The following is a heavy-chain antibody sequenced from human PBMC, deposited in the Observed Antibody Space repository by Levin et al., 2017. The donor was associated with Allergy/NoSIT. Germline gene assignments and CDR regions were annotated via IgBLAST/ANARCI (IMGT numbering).Heavy chain of an antibody. V-gene: IGHV4-30-2*01. D-gene: IGHD5-18*01. CDR3: ARVGAYSYGYYFDY. J-gene: IGHJ4*02. Sequence: SETLSLTCAVSGGSISSGGYSWSWIRQPPGKGLEWIGNIYLSGSTYDNPSLKRRVPMSVDRSKNQFSLKLSYVTAAGTAVYYCARVGAYSYGYYFDYWGPGTLVTVSS. CDR2: IYLSGST. CDR1: GGSISSGGYS.